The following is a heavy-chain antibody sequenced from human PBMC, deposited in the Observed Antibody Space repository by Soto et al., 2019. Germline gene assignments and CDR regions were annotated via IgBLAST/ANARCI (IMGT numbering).Heavy chain of an antibody. J-gene: IGHJ4*02. CDR3: ASYRYDY. V-gene: IGHV6-1*01. Sequence: QTLSLTCAISGDSISSNSAARSWIRQSPSKGFEWLGRTYYRSRWYHDYAVSVKSRIIINPDTSKNQVSLQLNSVTPDDTAVYYCASYRYDYWGQGTVVTVSS. CDR1: GDSISSNSAA. D-gene: IGHD4-4*01. CDR2: TYYRSRWYH.